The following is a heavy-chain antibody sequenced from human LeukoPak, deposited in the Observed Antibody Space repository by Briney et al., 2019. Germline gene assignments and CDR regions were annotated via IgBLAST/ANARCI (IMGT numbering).Heavy chain of an antibody. V-gene: IGHV3-74*01. CDR1: GFTFSSYW. CDR3: ARGCTNGVYYYYYMDV. CDR2: INTDGSST. Sequence: PGGSLRLSCAASGFTFSSYWMHWVRQAPGKGLVWVSRINTDGSSTSYADSVKGRFTISRDNAKNTLYLQMNSLRAEDTAVYYCARGCTNGVYYYYYMDVWGKGTTVTVSS. J-gene: IGHJ6*03. D-gene: IGHD2-8*01.